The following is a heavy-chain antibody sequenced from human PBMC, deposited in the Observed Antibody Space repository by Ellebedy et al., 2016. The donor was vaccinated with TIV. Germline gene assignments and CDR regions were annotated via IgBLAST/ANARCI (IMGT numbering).Heavy chain of an antibody. CDR1: GFTFSDYY. D-gene: IGHD1-26*01. CDR2: ISGSANII. CDR3: GRALGARVGATTL. V-gene: IGHV3-11*01. J-gene: IGHJ4*02. Sequence: GESLKISCAASGFTFSDYYMSWIRQAPGKGLEWVSYISGSANIIYYADSLKGRFTISRDNAKNSLYLLMNSLRDEDTAVYYCGRALGARVGATTLWGQGTLVTVSS.